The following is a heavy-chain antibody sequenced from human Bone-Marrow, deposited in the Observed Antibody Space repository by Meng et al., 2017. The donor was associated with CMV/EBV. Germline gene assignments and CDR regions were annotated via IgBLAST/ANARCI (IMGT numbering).Heavy chain of an antibody. V-gene: IGHV3-33*06. Sequence: LSLTCAASGFTFSSYGMHWVRQAPGKGLEWVAVIWYDGSNKYYADSVKGRFTISRDNSKNTLYLQMNSLRAEDTAVYYCAKDLEDYYDSSGPPGPFDYWGQGTLFTVSS. CDR2: IWYDGSNK. CDR1: GFTFSSYG. D-gene: IGHD3-22*01. J-gene: IGHJ4*02. CDR3: AKDLEDYYDSSGPPGPFDY.